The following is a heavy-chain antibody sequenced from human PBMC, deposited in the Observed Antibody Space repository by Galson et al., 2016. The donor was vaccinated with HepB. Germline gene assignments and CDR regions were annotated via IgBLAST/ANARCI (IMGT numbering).Heavy chain of an antibody. CDR1: AFTFSAYP. CDR3: GRGSKYGFDM. Sequence: SLRLSCAASAFTFSAYPMHWVRQAPGKGLVWISRIFTDGSGTLYADSVKGRFTISRDNAKNTLFLQMNSLRADDTAVYYCGRGSKYGFDMWGQGTRVTVSS. J-gene: IGHJ3*02. CDR2: IFTDGSGT. V-gene: IGHV3-74*01.